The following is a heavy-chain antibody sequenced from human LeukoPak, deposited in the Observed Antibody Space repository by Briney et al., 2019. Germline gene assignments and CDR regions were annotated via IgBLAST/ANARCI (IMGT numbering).Heavy chain of an antibody. Sequence: GGSLRLSCAASGFTFSSYAMSWVRQAPGQWLEWMGWISTGNGNTNYGQKFQGRVTMTTDTSTGTAYMELRSLRSDDTAVYYCARDGYYGSGSYYGAFVGNWFDPWGQGTLVTVSS. CDR3: ARDGYYGSGSYYGAFVGNWFDP. D-gene: IGHD3-10*01. CDR1: GFTFSSYA. CDR2: ISTGNGNT. V-gene: IGHV1-18*01. J-gene: IGHJ5*02.